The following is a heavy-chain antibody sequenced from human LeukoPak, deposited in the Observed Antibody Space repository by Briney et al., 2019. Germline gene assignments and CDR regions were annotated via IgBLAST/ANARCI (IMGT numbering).Heavy chain of an antibody. CDR2: IYYSGST. CDR1: GGSISSYY. J-gene: IGHJ4*02. CDR3: ARGDYRKYYFDY. V-gene: IGHV4-59*01. Sequence: SETLSLTCTVSGGSISSYYWSWIRQPPGKGLERIGYIYYSGSTNYNPSLKSRVTISVDTSKNQFSLKLSSVTAADTAVYYCARGDYRKYYFDYWGQGTLVTVSS. D-gene: IGHD4-17*01.